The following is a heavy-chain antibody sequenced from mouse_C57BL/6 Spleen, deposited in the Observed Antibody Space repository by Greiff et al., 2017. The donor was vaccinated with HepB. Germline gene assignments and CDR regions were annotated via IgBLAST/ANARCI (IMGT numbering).Heavy chain of an antibody. CDR3: ARSNDGYFYAMDY. D-gene: IGHD2-3*01. V-gene: IGHV1-7*01. J-gene: IGHJ4*01. CDR1: GYTFTSYW. Sequence: VQLQQSGAELAKPGASVKLSCKASGYTFTSYWMHWVKQRPGQGLEWIGYINPSSGYTKYNQKFKDKVTLTADKSSSTAYMQLSSLTYEDSAVYYCARSNDGYFYAMDYWGQGTSVTVSS. CDR2: INPSSGYT.